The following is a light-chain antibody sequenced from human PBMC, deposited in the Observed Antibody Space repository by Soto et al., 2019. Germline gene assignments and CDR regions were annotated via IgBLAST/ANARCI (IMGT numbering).Light chain of an antibody. CDR3: QQYDNLLT. Sequence: DIQMTQSPSSLSASVGDRVTITCQASQDIAKSLNWYPQKPGKVPKLLIYDTSNLKTGVPSRFSGSGSGTDFTFTISSLQPEDIATYYCQQYDNLLTFGPGTKVDIK. V-gene: IGKV1-33*01. CDR2: DTS. J-gene: IGKJ3*01. CDR1: QDIAKS.